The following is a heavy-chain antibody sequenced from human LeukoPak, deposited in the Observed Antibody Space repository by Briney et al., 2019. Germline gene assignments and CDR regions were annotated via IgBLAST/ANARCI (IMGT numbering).Heavy chain of an antibody. CDR2: ISGYGGTT. CDR3: ARDDSSYGYNWSYIFDY. D-gene: IGHD5-24*01. CDR1: GFTFSSYA. Sequence: PPGGSLRLSCAASGFTFSSYAMSWVRQAPGKGLEWVSGISGYGGTTYHADSVEGRFTISRDNSKNTLYLQMNSLRAEDTAVYYCARDDSSYGYNWSYIFDYWGQGTLVTVSS. V-gene: IGHV3-23*01. J-gene: IGHJ4*02.